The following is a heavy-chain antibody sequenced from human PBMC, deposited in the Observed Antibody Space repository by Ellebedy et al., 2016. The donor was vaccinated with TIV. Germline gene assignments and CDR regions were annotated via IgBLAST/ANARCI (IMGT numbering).Heavy chain of an antibody. J-gene: IGHJ4*02. CDR1: GFTFSGYS. D-gene: IGHD6-19*01. CDR2: ISSRSSYI. CDR3: ARAFNSQWLGQTPFDY. V-gene: IGHV3-21*01. Sequence: GESLKISCAASGFTFSGYSMNWVRQVPGKGLEWVSSISSRSSYIYYADSVKGRFTVSRDNARNSLYLQMNSLRAEDTAVYYCARAFNSQWLGQTPFDYWGQGTLVTVSS.